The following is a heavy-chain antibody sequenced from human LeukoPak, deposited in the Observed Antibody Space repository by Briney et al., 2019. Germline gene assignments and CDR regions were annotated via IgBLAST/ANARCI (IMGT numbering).Heavy chain of an antibody. CDR2: ISSNGGST. CDR1: GFTFSSYA. D-gene: IGHD6-6*01. V-gene: IGHV3-64*01. CDR3: AGVVSSSGFDYGMNV. J-gene: IGHJ6*02. Sequence: GGSLRLSCAASGFTFSSYAMHWVRQAPGKGLEYVSAISSNGGSTYYANSVKGRFTISRDNSKNTLYLQMGSLRAEDMAVYYCAGVVSSSGFDYGMNVWGQGATVTVSS.